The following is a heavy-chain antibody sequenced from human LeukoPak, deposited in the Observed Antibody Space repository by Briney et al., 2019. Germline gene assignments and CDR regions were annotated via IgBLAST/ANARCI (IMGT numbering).Heavy chain of an antibody. CDR3: ARHLSQIAAAGEFDY. J-gene: IGHJ4*02. Sequence: PSETLSLTCTVSGGSISSSSYYWGWIRQPPGKGLEWIGSIYYSGSTYYNPSLKSRVTISVDTSKNQFSLKLSSVTAADTAVYYCARHLSQIAAAGEFDYWGQGTLVTVSS. V-gene: IGHV4-39*01. CDR1: GGSISSSSYY. CDR2: IYYSGST. D-gene: IGHD6-13*01.